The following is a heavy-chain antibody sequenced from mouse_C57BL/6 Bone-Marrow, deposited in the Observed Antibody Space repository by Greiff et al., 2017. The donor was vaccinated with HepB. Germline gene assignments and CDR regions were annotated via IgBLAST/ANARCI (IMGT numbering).Heavy chain of an antibody. CDR2: IDPEDGDT. V-gene: IGHV14-1*01. Sequence: EVQLQQSGAELVRPGASVKLSCTASGFNIKDYYMHWVKQRPEQGLEWIGRIDPEDGDTEYAPKFQGKATMTADTSSNTAYLQLSSLTSEDTAVYYCTTRGGKGYAMDYWGQGTSVTVSS. CDR1: GFNIKDYY. J-gene: IGHJ4*01. D-gene: IGHD1-3*01. CDR3: TTRGGKGYAMDY.